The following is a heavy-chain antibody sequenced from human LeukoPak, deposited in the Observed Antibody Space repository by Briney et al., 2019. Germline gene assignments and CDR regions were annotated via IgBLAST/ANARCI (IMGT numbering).Heavy chain of an antibody. CDR1: GFTFSNAW. CDR2: IKNKTDGGTT. CDR3: TTSPAWFDP. J-gene: IGHJ5*02. Sequence: PGGSLRLSCAASGFTFSNAWMSWVRQAPGKGLEWVGRIKNKTDGGTTDYAAPVKGRFTISRDDSQNTLYLQMDSLKTEDTAVYYCTTSPAWFDPWGQGTLVTVSS. V-gene: IGHV3-15*01.